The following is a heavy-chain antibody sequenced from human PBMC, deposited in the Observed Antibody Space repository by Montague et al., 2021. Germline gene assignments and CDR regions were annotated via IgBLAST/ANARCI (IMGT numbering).Heavy chain of an antibody. CDR1: GFPLSSYSMN. Sequence: LRLPCAASGFPLSSYSMNWVRQPPGKGLEWIGSIYYSRSTYYNPSLKSRLTISVDTSKNQFSLKLSSVTAADTAVYYGVVTPSLYYHGMDVWGQGTTVTVSS. J-gene: IGHJ6*02. CDR3: VVTPSLYYHGMDV. V-gene: IGHV4-59*05. CDR2: IYYSRST. D-gene: IGHD4-23*01.